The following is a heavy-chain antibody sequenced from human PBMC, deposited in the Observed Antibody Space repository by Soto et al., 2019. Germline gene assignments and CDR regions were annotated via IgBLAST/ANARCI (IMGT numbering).Heavy chain of an antibody. CDR2: ISYDGSNK. V-gene: IGHV3-30-3*01. D-gene: IGHD1-7*01. CDR3: ARDAGITGTPLDY. CDR1: GFTFSSYA. Sequence: GSLRLSCAASGFTFSSYAMHWVRQAPGKGLEWVAVISYDGSNKYYADSVKGRFTISRDNSKNTLYLQMNSLRAEDTAVYYCARDAGITGTPLDYWGQGTLGTVSS. J-gene: IGHJ4*02.